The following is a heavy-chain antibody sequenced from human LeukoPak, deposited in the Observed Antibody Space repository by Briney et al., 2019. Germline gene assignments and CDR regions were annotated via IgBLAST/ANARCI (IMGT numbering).Heavy chain of an antibody. D-gene: IGHD4-23*01. CDR2: ISGSGRTI. V-gene: IGHV3-23*01. Sequence: GGSLRLSCAASGFTFSTYAMSWVRQAPGKGLEWVSAISGSGRTIYYADSVKGRFTISRDNAKNSLYLQMNSLRAEDTAVCYCARAVGNCWFDPWGQGTLVTVSS. J-gene: IGHJ5*02. CDR3: ARAVGNCWFDP. CDR1: GFTFSTYA.